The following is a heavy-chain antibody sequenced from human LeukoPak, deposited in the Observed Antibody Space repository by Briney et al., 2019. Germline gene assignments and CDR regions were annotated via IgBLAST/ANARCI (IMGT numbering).Heavy chain of an antibody. CDR3: ARAPTTVDTAMVSEGDY. D-gene: IGHD5-18*01. J-gene: IGHJ4*02. V-gene: IGHV4-4*07. Sequence: PSETLSLTCTVSGGSISSYYWSWIRQPAGKGLEWIGRIYTSGSTNYNPSLKSRVTMSVDTSKNQFSLKLSSVTAADTAVYYCARAPTTVDTAMVSEGDYWGQGTLVTVSS. CDR2: IYTSGST. CDR1: GGSISSYY.